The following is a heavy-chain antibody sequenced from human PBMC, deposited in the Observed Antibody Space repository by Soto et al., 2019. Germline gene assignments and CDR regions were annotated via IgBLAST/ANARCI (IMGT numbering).Heavy chain of an antibody. CDR2: IIPIFGTA. D-gene: IGHD5-12*01. CDR1: GGTFSSYA. V-gene: IGHV1-69*14. CDR3: AGSVAKYYYASMDV. J-gene: IGHJ6*02. Sequence: QVQLVQSGAEVKKPGSSVKVSCKASGGTFSSYAISWVRQAPGQGLEWMGEIIPIFGTANYAQKFQGRDTITAEKSTSTAYMEQSRMRFEVTAMYYCAGSVAKYYYASMDVWGQGTTVTVSS.